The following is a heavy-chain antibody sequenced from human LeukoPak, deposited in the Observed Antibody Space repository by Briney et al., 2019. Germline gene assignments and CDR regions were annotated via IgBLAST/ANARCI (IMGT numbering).Heavy chain of an antibody. J-gene: IGHJ4*02. CDR2: ISSNGGST. V-gene: IGHV3-64*01. CDR1: GFTFSSYA. D-gene: IGHD1-26*01. Sequence: GGSLRLSCAASGFTFSSYAMHWVRQAPGKGLEYVSAISSNGGSTYYANSVKGRFTISRDNSKNTLYLQMGSLRAEDTAVYYCAKNLRWELRGHWGQGTLVTVSS. CDR3: AKNLRWELRGH.